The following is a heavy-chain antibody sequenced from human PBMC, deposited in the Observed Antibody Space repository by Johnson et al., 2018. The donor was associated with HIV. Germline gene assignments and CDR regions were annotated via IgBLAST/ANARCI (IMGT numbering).Heavy chain of an antibody. CDR3: ARDRVGATAFDV. Sequence: QVQLVESGGGLVKPGGSLRLSCAASGFTFSDYYMSWIRPAPGKGLEWVSYISGGGSAIYYADSVWGRLTVSRDNAKNSLYLQMNSLRAEDTAVYYGARDRVGATAFDVWGQGTLVTVSS. J-gene: IGHJ3*01. D-gene: IGHD1-26*01. CDR1: GFTFSDYY. V-gene: IGHV3-11*04. CDR2: ISGGGSAI.